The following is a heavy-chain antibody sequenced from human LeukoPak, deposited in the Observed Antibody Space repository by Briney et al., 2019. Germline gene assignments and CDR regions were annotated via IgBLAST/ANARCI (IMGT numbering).Heavy chain of an antibody. J-gene: IGHJ6*02. CDR3: LRDKAGSFYGSGGYHFNYNGMDV. V-gene: IGHV4-38-2*02. D-gene: IGHD3-10*01. Sequence: PSETLSLTCTVSNYSINNGYYWSWIRQPPGRGLEWIGSIYHSGFTYSNPSLTSRLTMSIDASKNEFSLRLTSVTAADTAIYYCLRDKAGSFYGSGGYHFNYNGMDVWGQGTAVTVSS. CDR2: IYHSGFT. CDR1: NYSINNGYY.